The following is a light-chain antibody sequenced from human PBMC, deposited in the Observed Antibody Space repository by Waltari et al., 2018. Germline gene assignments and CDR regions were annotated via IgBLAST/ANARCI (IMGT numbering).Light chain of an antibody. CDR2: DND. CDR1: TSNIATNY. V-gene: IGLV1-51*01. Sequence: QSVLTQPPSVSAAPGQKVTISCSGSTSNIATNYVSCYHQLPGTAPKLRIYDNDKRPSGIPDRFSGSNSGTSATLGITGLQTGDEADYYCGTWDSSLNVYVFGTGTKVTVL. J-gene: IGLJ1*01. CDR3: GTWDSSLNVYV.